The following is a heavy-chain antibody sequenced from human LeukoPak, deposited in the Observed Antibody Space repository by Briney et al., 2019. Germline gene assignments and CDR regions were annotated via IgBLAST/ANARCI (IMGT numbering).Heavy chain of an antibody. Sequence: GGSLRLSCAASGFTFSSYSMNWVSQDPGKGLEWVSYISSSSSTIYYAGSVKGRFTISRDNAKNSLFLQMNSLRAEDTAVYYCARSRGSSGSYPFDYWGQGTLVTVSS. CDR3: ARSRGSSGSYPFDY. J-gene: IGHJ4*02. V-gene: IGHV3-48*01. D-gene: IGHD1-26*01. CDR2: ISSSSSTI. CDR1: GFTFSSYS.